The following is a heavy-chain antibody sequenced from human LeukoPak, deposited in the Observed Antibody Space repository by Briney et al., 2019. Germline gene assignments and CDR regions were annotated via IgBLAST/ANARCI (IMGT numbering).Heavy chain of an antibody. Sequence: SETLSLTCDVSGGSTSRHYWAWIRLPAGKRLEWIGRVHASGSPDYSPSLKSRVTMSVDTSKNQVSLRLSSMTAADTAVYFCARVSYNAGSFISGGWFDPWGQGIRVTVSS. D-gene: IGHD1-26*01. CDR3: ARVSYNAGSFISGGWFDP. CDR1: GGSTSRHY. J-gene: IGHJ5*02. CDR2: VHASGSP. V-gene: IGHV4-4*07.